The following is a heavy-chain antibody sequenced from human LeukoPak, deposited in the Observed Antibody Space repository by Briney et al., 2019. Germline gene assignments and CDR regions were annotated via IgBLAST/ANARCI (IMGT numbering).Heavy chain of an antibody. V-gene: IGHV3-73*01. CDR1: GFTFSSYG. CDR3: TGNYYGSGSYADFDY. Sequence: GGSLRLSCAASGFTFSSYGMHWVRRAPGKGLEWVGRIRSTANGYATAYAASVKGRFTISRDDSKNTAYLQMDSLKTEDTAVYYCTGNYYGSGSYADFDYWGQGTLVTVSS. CDR2: IRSTANGYAT. J-gene: IGHJ4*02. D-gene: IGHD3-10*01.